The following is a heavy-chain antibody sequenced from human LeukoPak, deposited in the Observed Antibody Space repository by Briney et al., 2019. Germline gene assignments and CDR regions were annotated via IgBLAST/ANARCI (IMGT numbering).Heavy chain of an antibody. D-gene: IGHD6-19*01. V-gene: IGHV3-48*03. Sequence: QPGGSLRLSCAASGFSFSSYEMTWVRQAPGKGLEWVSYISSSGGTIYYADSVKGRFTISRDNAKNSLYLQMNSLRAEDTAVYYCARGQLNSGWSACFDYWGQGTLVTVSS. CDR3: ARGQLNSGWSACFDY. CDR2: ISSSGGTI. CDR1: GFSFSSYE. J-gene: IGHJ4*02.